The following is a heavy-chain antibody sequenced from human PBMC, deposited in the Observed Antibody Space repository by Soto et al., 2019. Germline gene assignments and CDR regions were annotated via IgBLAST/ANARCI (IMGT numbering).Heavy chain of an antibody. J-gene: IGHJ6*02. Sequence: PGGSLRLSCAASGFTFSSYAMSWVRQAPGKGLEWVSVISGSGGSKYYADSVKGRFTISRDNSKNTLYLQMNSLRAEDTAVYYCARERSYGSGSYAIYYYYGMDVWGQGTTVTVSS. D-gene: IGHD3-10*01. CDR2: ISGSGGSK. V-gene: IGHV3-23*01. CDR3: ARERSYGSGSYAIYYYYGMDV. CDR1: GFTFSSYA.